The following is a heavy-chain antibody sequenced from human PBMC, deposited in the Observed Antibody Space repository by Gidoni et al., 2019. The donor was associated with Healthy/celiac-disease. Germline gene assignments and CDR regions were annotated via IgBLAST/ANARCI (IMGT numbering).Heavy chain of an antibody. V-gene: IGHV3-48*04. Sequence: EVQLVESGGGLVQPGGYLRLSCAASGFSFSSVCMNWVRQAPGKGLEWVSYISSSSSTIYYADSVKGRFTISRDNAKNSLYLQMNSLRAEDTAVYYCARGSIAAAGGFYYYYYGMDVWGQGTTVTVSS. CDR3: ARGSIAAAGGFYYYYYGMDV. CDR1: GFSFSSVC. D-gene: IGHD6-13*01. CDR2: ISSSSSTI. J-gene: IGHJ6*02.